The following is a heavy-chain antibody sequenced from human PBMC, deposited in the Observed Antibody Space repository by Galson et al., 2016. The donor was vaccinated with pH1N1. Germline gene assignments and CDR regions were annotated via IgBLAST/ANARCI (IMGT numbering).Heavy chain of an antibody. CDR2: ISGYNGNA. D-gene: IGHD1-1*01. J-gene: IGHJ4*02. Sequence: SVKVSCKAYDYTFTSYAITWVRQAPGQGLEWMGSISGYNGNANYAQNVQGRVTLTTDTSTKTAYMELRSLTSDDTAVYYCARGKESRSSTLDYWGQGTLVTVSS. V-gene: IGHV1-18*01. CDR3: ARGKESRSSTLDY. CDR1: DYTFTSYA.